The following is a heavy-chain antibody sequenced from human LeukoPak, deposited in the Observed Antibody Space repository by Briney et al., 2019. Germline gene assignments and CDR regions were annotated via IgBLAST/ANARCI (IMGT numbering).Heavy chain of an antibody. V-gene: IGHV1-18*01. D-gene: IGHD1-1*01. CDR3: ARALLSTGFIDY. Sequence: VXFRXXXYTFXXXGISWVRQAPGQGLGGMGWISAYNGNTNYAQKLQGRVTMTTDTSTSTAYMELRSLRSDDTAVYYCARALLSTGFIDYWGQGTLVTVSS. J-gene: IGHJ4*02. CDR2: ISAYNGNT. CDR1: XYTFXXXG.